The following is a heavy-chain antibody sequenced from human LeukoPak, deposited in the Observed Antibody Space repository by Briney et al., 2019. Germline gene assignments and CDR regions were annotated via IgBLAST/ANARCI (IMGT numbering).Heavy chain of an antibody. V-gene: IGHV5-51*01. CDR1: GYSFTSYW. CDR3: ASSLQRGGGYNYRRYYYYYGMDV. CDR2: TYPGDSDT. D-gene: IGHD5-24*01. Sequence: GESLKISCKGSGYSFTSYWIGWVRQMPGKGLEWMGITYPGDSDTRYSPSFQGQVTISADKSISTAYLQWSSLKASDTAMYYCASSLQRGGGYNYRRYYYYYGMDVWGQGTTVTVSS. J-gene: IGHJ6*02.